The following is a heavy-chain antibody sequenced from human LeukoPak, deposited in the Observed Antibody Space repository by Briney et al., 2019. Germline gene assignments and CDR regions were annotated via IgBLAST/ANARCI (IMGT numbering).Heavy chain of an antibody. V-gene: IGHV4-39*01. CDR2: VYYSGTT. CDR3: ARHRATVIADFDY. J-gene: IGHJ4*02. Sequence: SETLSLTCTVSGGSISSSSYYWGWIRQPPGKGLEWIGSVYYSGTTYYNPFLKSRLTISVDTSNDQFSLRLRSVTAADTAVYYCARHRATVIADFDYWGQGTLVTVSS. CDR1: GGSISSSSYY. D-gene: IGHD4-11*01.